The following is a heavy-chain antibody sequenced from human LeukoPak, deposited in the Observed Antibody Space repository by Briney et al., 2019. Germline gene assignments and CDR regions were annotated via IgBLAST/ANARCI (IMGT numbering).Heavy chain of an antibody. CDR3: AKDLGYDSSGYFDY. CDR2: ISYDGSNK. J-gene: IGHJ4*02. CDR1: GFTFSSYD. V-gene: IGHV3-30*18. D-gene: IGHD3-22*01. Sequence: GGSLRLSCAASGFTFSSYDMHWVRQAPGKGLEWVAVISYDGSNKYYANSVKGRFTISRDNSKNTLYLQMNSLRAEDTAVYYCAKDLGYDSSGYFDYWGQGTLVTVSS.